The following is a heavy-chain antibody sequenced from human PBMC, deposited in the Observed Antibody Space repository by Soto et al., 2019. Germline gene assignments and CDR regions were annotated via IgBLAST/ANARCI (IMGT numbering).Heavy chain of an antibody. J-gene: IGHJ5*02. CDR3: AKSPIYYGSGSYPNWFDP. CDR1: GFTFSSYA. V-gene: IGHV3-23*01. D-gene: IGHD3-10*01. Sequence: LRLSCAASGFTFSSYAMSWVRQAPGKGLEWVSAISGSGGSTYYADSVKGRFTISRDNSKNTLYLQMNSLRAEDTAVYYCAKSPIYYGSGSYPNWFDPWGQGTLVTVSS. CDR2: ISGSGGST.